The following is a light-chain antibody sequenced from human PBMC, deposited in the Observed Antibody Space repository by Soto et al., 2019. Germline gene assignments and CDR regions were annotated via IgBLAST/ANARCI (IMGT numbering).Light chain of an antibody. CDR3: CSYAGSSTFYV. Sequence: QSVLTQPASVSGSPGQSITISCTGTSSDFGSYNLVSWYQQHPGKAPKLMIYEGSKRPSGVSNRFSGSKSGNTASLTISGLQAEDEADYYCCSYAGSSTFYVFGTGTKVPS. CDR1: SSDFGSYNL. CDR2: EGS. V-gene: IGLV2-23*01. J-gene: IGLJ1*01.